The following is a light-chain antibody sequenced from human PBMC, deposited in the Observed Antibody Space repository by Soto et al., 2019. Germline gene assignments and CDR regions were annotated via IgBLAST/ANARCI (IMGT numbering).Light chain of an antibody. J-gene: IGLJ1*01. CDR2: DVS. CDR1: SSDVGGYNH. V-gene: IGLV2-14*03. Sequence: QSVLTQPASVSGSPGQSITISCTGTSSDVGGYNHVSWYQQHAGKAPRLMIYDVSYRPSGVSNRFSGSKSGNTAFLTISGLQAEDEADYYCKSFRRAFTYDFGTGTKVTVL. CDR3: KSFRRAFTYD.